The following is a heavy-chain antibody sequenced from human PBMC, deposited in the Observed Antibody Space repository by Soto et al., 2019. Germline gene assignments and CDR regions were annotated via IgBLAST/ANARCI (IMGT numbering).Heavy chain of an antibody. Sequence: QVQLVQSGAEVKKPGSSVKVSCKASGGTFSSYAISWVRQAPGQGLEWMGGIIPIFGTANYAQKFQGRVTMTADESTSTAYMELSGLRSEDTAVYYCARDHRAMVPSYYYYYGMDVWGQGTTVTVSS. CDR1: GGTFSSYA. CDR2: IIPIFGTA. CDR3: ARDHRAMVPSYYYYYGMDV. D-gene: IGHD5-18*01. J-gene: IGHJ6*02. V-gene: IGHV1-69*01.